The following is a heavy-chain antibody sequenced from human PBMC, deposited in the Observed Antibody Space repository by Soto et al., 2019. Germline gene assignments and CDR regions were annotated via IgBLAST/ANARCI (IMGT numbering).Heavy chain of an antibody. D-gene: IGHD2-15*01. Sequence: QLQLQESGPGLVKPSETLSLTCTVSGGSISSSSYYWGWIRQPPGKGLEWIGSIYYSGSTYYNPSLKSRVTISVDTSKNQFSLKLSSVTAADTAVYYCARHRWDIVVVVAANNNNWFDPWGQGTLVTVSS. CDR1: GGSISSSSYY. J-gene: IGHJ5*02. CDR3: ARHRWDIVVVVAANNNNWFDP. V-gene: IGHV4-39*01. CDR2: IYYSGST.